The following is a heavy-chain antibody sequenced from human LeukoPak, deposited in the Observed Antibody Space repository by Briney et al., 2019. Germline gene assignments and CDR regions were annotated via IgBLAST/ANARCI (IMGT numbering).Heavy chain of an antibody. CDR1: GGSISSYY. J-gene: IGHJ6*02. D-gene: IGHD3-10*01. CDR3: ARVWLGPGTQYYYYGMDV. CDR2: IYYSGST. V-gene: IGHV4-59*01. Sequence: SSETLSLTCTVSGGSISSYYWSWIRQPPGKGLEWIGYIYYSGSTNYNPSLKSRVTISVDTSKNQFPLKLSSVTAADTAVYYCARVWLGPGTQYYYYGMDVWGQGTTVTVSS.